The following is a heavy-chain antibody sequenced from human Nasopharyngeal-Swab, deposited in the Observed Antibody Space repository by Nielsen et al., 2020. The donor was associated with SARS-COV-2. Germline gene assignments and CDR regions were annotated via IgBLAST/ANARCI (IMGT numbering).Heavy chain of an antibody. CDR3: ARVLGGYNGFDY. J-gene: IGHJ4*02. CDR2: ISGSGAHT. Sequence: GESLKISCAASGFTFSNYAMTWVRQAPGRGLEWVSSISGSGAHTYYADSVKGRFTISRDSSWNTLYLQMNSLTAEDTAVYYCARVLGGYNGFDYWGQGTLVTVSS. D-gene: IGHD5-24*01. V-gene: IGHV3-23*01. CDR1: GFTFSNYA.